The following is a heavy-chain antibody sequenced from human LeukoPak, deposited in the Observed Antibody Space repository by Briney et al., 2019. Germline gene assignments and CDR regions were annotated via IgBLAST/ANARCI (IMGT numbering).Heavy chain of an antibody. CDR1: GGTFSSYA. V-gene: IGHV1-46*01. CDR2: INPSGGST. CDR3: ARDFVTVAAAGTNWFDP. Sequence: ASVKVSCKASGGTFSSYAISWVRQAPGQGLEWMGIINPSGGSTSYAQKFQGRVTMTRDTSTSTVYMELSSLRSEDTAVYYCARDFVTVAAAGTNWFDPWGQGTLVTVSS. J-gene: IGHJ5*02. D-gene: IGHD6-13*01.